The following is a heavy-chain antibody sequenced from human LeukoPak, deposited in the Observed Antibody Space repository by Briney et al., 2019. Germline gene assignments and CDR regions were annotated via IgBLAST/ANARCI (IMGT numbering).Heavy chain of an antibody. J-gene: IGHJ2*01. CDR2: ITGSTTWT. V-gene: IGHV3-23*01. D-gene: IGHD3-10*02. CDR1: GFTFGNFG. CDR3: ARELVSSGTGYFDL. Sequence: PGGSLRLSCEASGFTFGNFGMTWVRQAPGKGLQWVSGITGSTTWTYYADSVKGRFTVSRDNSQNTLHLQMNSLRADDTAVYYCARELVSSGTGYFDLWGRGTLVTVSS.